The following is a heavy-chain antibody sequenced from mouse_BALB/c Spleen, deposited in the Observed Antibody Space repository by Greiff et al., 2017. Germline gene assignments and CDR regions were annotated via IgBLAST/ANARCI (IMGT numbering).Heavy chain of an antibody. CDR3: ARFYDYALYAMDY. CDR2: ISYSGST. Sequence: VQLKESGPGLVKPSQSLSLTCTVTGYSITSDYAWNWIRQFPGNKLEWMGYISYSGSTSYNPSLKSRISITRDTSKNQFFLQLNSVTTEDTATYYCARFYDYALYAMDYWGQGTSVTVSS. D-gene: IGHD2-4*01. J-gene: IGHJ4*01. V-gene: IGHV3-2*02. CDR1: GYSITSDYA.